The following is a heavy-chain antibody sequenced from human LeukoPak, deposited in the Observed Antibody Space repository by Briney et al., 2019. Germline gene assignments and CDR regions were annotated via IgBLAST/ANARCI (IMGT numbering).Heavy chain of an antibody. V-gene: IGHV3-21*01. Sequence: GGSLRLSCAASVFTFSSYSMNWVRHAPGKGLEWVLSISSSSSYIYYADSVKGRFTISRDNAKNSLYLQMNSLRAEDTAVYYCARDLGSGPENNWFDPWGQGTLVTVSS. CDR3: ARDLGSGPENNWFDP. J-gene: IGHJ5*02. CDR2: ISSSSSYI. CDR1: VFTFSSYS. D-gene: IGHD2-15*01.